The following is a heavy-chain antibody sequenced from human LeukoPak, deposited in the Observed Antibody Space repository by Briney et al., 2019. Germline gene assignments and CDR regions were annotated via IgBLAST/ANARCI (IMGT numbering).Heavy chain of an antibody. Sequence: GESLRISCKDSGNSFTNYWTSWVPQMPGKGLEWMGRIDPSDSYINYSPSFQGHVTISVDKSISTAYLQWSSLKASDTAMYYCARRYDSGSTIDQWGQGPLVTVSS. V-gene: IGHV5-10-1*01. CDR1: GNSFTNYW. CDR3: ARRYDSGSTIDQ. J-gene: IGHJ4*02. CDR2: IDPSDSYI. D-gene: IGHD3-10*01.